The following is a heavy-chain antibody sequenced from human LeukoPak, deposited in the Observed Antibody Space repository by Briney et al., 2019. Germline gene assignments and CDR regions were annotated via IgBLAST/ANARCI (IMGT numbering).Heavy chain of an antibody. J-gene: IGHJ5*02. D-gene: IGHD3-10*01. CDR1: GGSISSSSYY. Sequence: PSETLSLTCTVSGGSISSSSYYWGWIRQPPGKGLEWIGSIYYSGSTYYNPSLKSRVTISVDTSKNQFSLKLSSVTAADTAVYYCAREEAYYYGANWFDPWGQGTLVTVSS. CDR3: AREEAYYYGANWFDP. CDR2: IYYSGST. V-gene: IGHV4-39*07.